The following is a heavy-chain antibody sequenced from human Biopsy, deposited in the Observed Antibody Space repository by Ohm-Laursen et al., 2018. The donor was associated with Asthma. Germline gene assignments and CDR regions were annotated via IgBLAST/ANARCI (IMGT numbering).Heavy chain of an antibody. CDR3: VRAVRNEQWLAPFDY. CDR2: VYWTGST. Sequence: GTLSFTCSVYGGSISSFYWSWIRQSPEKGLEWMGYVYWTGSTYYNPFLKSRITMSVDTSKNRMFLELTSVTAADTAIYYCVRAVRNEQWLAPFDYWGQGKPVSVSS. J-gene: IGHJ4*02. V-gene: IGHV4-59*01. CDR1: GGSISSFY. D-gene: IGHD6-19*01.